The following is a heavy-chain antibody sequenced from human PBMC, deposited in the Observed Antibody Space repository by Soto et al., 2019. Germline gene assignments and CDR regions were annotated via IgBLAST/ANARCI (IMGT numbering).Heavy chain of an antibody. CDR2: IQYNGYS. CDR3: ARHGFGSLHGLVDV. J-gene: IGHJ6*02. D-gene: IGHD3-10*01. V-gene: IGHV4-59*08. Sequence: QVQWQESGPGLLRPSETLSLTWTVSGGCITNYYCSWFRQPPGKGLEWIGYIQYNGYSAYNLSLKRRVTMSMDTSKTQCSLMLEAVTATDTAVYYCARHGFGSLHGLVDVWGQGTTVIVSS. CDR1: GGCITNYY.